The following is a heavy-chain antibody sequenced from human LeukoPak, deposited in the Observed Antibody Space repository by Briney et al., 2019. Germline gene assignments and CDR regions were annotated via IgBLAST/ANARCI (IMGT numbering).Heavy chain of an antibody. Sequence: GGSLRLSCAASGFTFSSYSMNWVRQAPGKALEWVSSISSSSSYIYYADSVKGRFTISRDNAKNSLYLQMNSLRAEDTAVYYCARDGPNYGSGSYYFDYWGQGTLVTVSS. V-gene: IGHV3-21*01. D-gene: IGHD3-10*01. J-gene: IGHJ4*02. CDR2: ISSSSSYI. CDR3: ARDGPNYGSGSYYFDY. CDR1: GFTFSSYS.